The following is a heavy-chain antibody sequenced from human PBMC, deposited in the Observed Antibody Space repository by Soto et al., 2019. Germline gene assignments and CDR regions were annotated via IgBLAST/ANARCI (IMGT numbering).Heavy chain of an antibody. CDR1: GGSISSGGYY. J-gene: IGHJ6*02. CDR2: IYYSGST. Sequence: SETLSLTCTVSGGSISSGGYYWSWIRQHPGKGLEWIGYIYYSGSTYYNPSLKSRVTISVDTSKNQFSLKLSSVTAADTAVYYYARDRGIAARPDYYYYGMDVWGQGTTVTVSS. CDR3: ARDRGIAARPDYYYYGMDV. V-gene: IGHV4-31*03. D-gene: IGHD6-6*01.